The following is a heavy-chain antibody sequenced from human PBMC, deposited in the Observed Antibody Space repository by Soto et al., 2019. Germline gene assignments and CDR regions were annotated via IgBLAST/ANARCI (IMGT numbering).Heavy chain of an antibody. J-gene: IGHJ4*02. CDR3: ARGPPTPIRGSSTPFDY. V-gene: IGHV4-34*01. Sequence: KPSETLSLTCAVYGGSFSGYYWSWIRQPPGKGLEWIGEINHSGSTNYNPSLKSRVTISVDTSKNQFSLKLSSVTAADTAVYYCARGPPTPIRGSSTPFDYWGQGTLVTVSS. D-gene: IGHD1-26*01. CDR2: INHSGST. CDR1: GGSFSGYY.